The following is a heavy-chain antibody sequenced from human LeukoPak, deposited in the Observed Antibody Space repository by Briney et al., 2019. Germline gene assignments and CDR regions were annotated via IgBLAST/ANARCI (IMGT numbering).Heavy chain of an antibody. V-gene: IGHV4-59*01. J-gene: IGHJ4*02. D-gene: IGHD3-22*01. CDR3: GSWGTAMIG. CDR1: GGSINTFYY. Sequence: SETLSLTCTVSGGSINTFYYWSWIRQPPGKGLEWIGYVYRTGSTNYNPSLKSRGTISIDASKNQFSLKLSSVTAADTAVYYCGSWGTAMIGWGQGTLVTVSS. CDR2: VYRTGST.